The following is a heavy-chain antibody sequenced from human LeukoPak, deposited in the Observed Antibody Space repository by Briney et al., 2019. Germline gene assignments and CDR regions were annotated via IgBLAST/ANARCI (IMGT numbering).Heavy chain of an antibody. J-gene: IGHJ4*02. CDR1: GFTFSSYW. CDR2: IKHNGDEL. D-gene: IGHD3-16*01. CDR3: ARELRTFDS. Sequence: PGGSLRLSCAASGFTFSSYWMTWVRQAPGKGLEWVANIKHNGDELNYVDSVEDRFTISRDDAKNSLYLHMTSLRAEDTAVYYCARELRTFDSWGQGTLVTVSS. V-gene: IGHV3-7*01.